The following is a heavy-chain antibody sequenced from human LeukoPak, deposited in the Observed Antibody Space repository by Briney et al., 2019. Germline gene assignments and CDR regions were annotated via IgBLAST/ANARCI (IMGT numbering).Heavy chain of an antibody. D-gene: IGHD3-22*01. V-gene: IGHV4-4*07. J-gene: IGHJ4*02. CDR3: ARDRYYYDSSARYFDY. CDR2: IHTSGST. CDR1: GGSISSYY. Sequence: SETLSLTCTVSGGSISSYYWSWIRQPAGKGLEWIGHIHTSGSTNYSPSLKSRATMSVDTSKNQCSLELSSVTAADTAVYYCARDRYYYDSSARYFDYWGQGTLVTVSS.